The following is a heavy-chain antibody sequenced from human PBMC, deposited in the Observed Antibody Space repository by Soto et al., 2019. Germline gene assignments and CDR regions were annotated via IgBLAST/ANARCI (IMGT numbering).Heavy chain of an antibody. V-gene: IGHV4-31*03. CDR2: IYFSGST. CDR3: ARFIDADSYFQQ. D-gene: IGHD3-16*02. J-gene: IGHJ1*01. CDR1: GGSISSGGYY. Sequence: LSLTCTVSGGSISSGGYYWSWFRQHPGKALEWIGYIYFSGSTYYNPSLKSRVTISVDTSKNQFSLSLSSVTAADTAVYYCARFIDADSYFQQWGQGSLVTVSS.